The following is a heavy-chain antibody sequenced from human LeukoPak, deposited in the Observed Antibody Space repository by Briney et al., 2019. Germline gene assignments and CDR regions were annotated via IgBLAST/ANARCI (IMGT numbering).Heavy chain of an antibody. D-gene: IGHD3-22*01. CDR2: INPNSGDT. Sequence: ASVKVSCKASGYTFTDYYIHWVRQAPGQGLEWMGRINPNSGDTNYPQKFQGRVTMTGDTSISAAYMELSRLRSDDTAVYYCARLPYYDSSGFYYFDYWGQGTLVTVSP. CDR3: ARLPYYDSSGFYYFDY. CDR1: GYTFTDYY. J-gene: IGHJ4*02. V-gene: IGHV1-2*06.